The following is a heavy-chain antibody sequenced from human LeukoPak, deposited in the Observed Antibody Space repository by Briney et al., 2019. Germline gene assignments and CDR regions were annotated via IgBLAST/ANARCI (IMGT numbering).Heavy chain of an antibody. V-gene: IGHV3-53*01. CDR1: GFTVSSNY. Sequence: GSLRLSCAASGFTVSSNYMSWVRQAPGKELEWVSIIYSAGSTYYADSVQGRFTISRDNSKNTLYLQINSLRAEDTALYYCARTAVGTETDYFDYWGQGTLVTVSS. D-gene: IGHD4-23*01. CDR3: ARTAVGTETDYFDY. J-gene: IGHJ4*02. CDR2: IYSAGST.